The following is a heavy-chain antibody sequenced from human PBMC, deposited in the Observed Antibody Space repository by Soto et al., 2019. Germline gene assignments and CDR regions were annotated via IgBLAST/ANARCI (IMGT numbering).Heavy chain of an antibody. V-gene: IGHV1-46*03. CDR3: APQGIVPSNRWAFDV. CDR1: GYTFTSYY. D-gene: IGHD2-8*01. Sequence: GGSGEVSCKASGYTFTSYYMPWVRQAPGQGLEWMGIINPSGGSTSYAQKFQGRVTMTRDTSTSTVYMELSSLRSEDTAVYYCAPQGIVPSNRWAFDVWGQGTXVTVSS. CDR2: INPSGGST. J-gene: IGHJ3*01.